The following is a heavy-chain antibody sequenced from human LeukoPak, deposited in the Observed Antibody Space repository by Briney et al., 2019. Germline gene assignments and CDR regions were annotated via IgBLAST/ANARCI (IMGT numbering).Heavy chain of an antibody. J-gene: IGHJ4*02. CDR2: IYYSGST. CDR3: CFPSAPI. Sequence: SETLSLTCTVSGGSISSYYWSWIRQPPGKGLEWIGYIYYSGSTYYNPSLKSRVTISVDTSKNQFSLKLSSVTAADTAVYYCCFPSAPIWGQGTLVTVSS. CDR1: GGSISSYY. V-gene: IGHV4-59*12.